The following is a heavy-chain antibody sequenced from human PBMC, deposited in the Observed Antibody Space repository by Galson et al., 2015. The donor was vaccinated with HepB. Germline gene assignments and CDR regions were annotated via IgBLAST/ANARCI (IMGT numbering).Heavy chain of an antibody. D-gene: IGHD3-16*01. CDR2: ITPSGDNT. J-gene: IGHJ5*01. CDR3: AKGYGLFDS. Sequence: SLRLSCAASGFTFSYYAMAWVRQAPGKGLEWISAITPSGDNTYSADSMKGRFFISRDNSQNTLFLQMNSLRADDTAIYFCAKGYGLFDSWAQGILVTVSS. CDR1: GFTFSYYA. V-gene: IGHV3-23*01.